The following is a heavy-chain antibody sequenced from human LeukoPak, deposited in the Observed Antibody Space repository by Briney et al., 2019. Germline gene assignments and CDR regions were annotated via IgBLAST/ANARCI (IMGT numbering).Heavy chain of an antibody. V-gene: IGHV1-69*13. CDR2: IIPIFGTA. CDR1: GGTFSSYA. Sequence: GASVKVSCKASGGTFSSYAISWVRQAPGQGLEWMGGIIPIFGTANYAQKFQGRVTITADESTSTAYMELSSLRSEGTAVYYCAREKDYGDYAVDAFDIWGQGTMVTVSS. J-gene: IGHJ3*02. CDR3: AREKDYGDYAVDAFDI. D-gene: IGHD4-17*01.